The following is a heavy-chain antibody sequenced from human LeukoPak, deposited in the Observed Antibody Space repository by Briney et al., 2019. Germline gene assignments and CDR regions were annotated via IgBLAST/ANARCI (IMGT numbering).Heavy chain of an antibody. D-gene: IGHD3-22*01. J-gene: IGHJ4*02. CDR2: INGDGSIT. CDR1: GFTFNTYW. V-gene: IGHV3-74*01. Sequence: GGSLRLPCATSGFTFNTYWMHWVRHTPGKGLVWVSRINGDGSITAYAGSVKGRFTISRDNTEHTLYLQINSLRAEDTAIYYWARFTYFSGSYWVSPKRFFDFWGQGTLVTVSS. CDR3: ARFTYFSGSYWVSPKRFFDF.